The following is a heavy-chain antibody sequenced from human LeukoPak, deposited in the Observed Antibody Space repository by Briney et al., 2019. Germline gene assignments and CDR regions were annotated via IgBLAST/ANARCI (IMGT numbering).Heavy chain of an antibody. Sequence: GGSLRLSCLASGFTFSHFWMSWVRQAPGKGLEWVANIKPDDTEKYYGNSVKGRFTILRDNAKNSVYLQMNSLRAEDTAVYYCVTHEVTVITRSTFVNWGQGTLVTVSS. CDR2: IKPDDTEK. CDR1: GFTFSHFW. V-gene: IGHV3-7*01. CDR3: VTHEVTVITRSTFVN. J-gene: IGHJ4*02. D-gene: IGHD4-23*01.